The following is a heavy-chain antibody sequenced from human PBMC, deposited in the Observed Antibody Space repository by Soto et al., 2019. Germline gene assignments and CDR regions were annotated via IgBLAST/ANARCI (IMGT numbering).Heavy chain of an antibody. CDR3: ARDHHRYSGYDYVDY. CDR1: GFTFSDYY. Sequence: QVQLVESGGGLVKPGGSLRLSCAASGFTFSDYYMSWIRQAPGKGLEWVSYISSSSSYTNYADSVKGRFTISRDNAKNSLYLQMNSLRAEDTDLYYCARDHHRYSGYDYVDYWGQGTLVTVSS. J-gene: IGHJ4*02. V-gene: IGHV3-11*05. CDR2: ISSSSSYT. D-gene: IGHD5-12*01.